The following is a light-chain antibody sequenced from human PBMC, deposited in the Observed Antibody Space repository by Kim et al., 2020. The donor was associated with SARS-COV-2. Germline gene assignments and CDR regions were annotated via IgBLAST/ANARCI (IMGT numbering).Light chain of an antibody. CDR2: GKN. Sequence: VALGQTVRITCQGDSLRSYYATWYQQKPGQAPIVVIYGKNNRPSGIPDRFSGSSSGNTASLTITGTQAGDEADYYCNSRDSNDNVVFGGGTKVSVL. CDR3: NSRDSNDNVV. V-gene: IGLV3-19*01. CDR1: SLRSYY. J-gene: IGLJ2*01.